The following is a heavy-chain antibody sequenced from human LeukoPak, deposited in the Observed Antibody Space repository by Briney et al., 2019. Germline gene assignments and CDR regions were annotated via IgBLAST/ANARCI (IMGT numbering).Heavy chain of an antibody. CDR1: GYTFTSYG. J-gene: IGHJ5*02. V-gene: IGHV1-18*01. D-gene: IGHD5-18*01. CDR3: ARDRMLFVDTAMVQANKNVDWFDP. CDR2: ISAYNGNT. Sequence: GASVKVSCKASGYTFTSYGISWVRQAPGQGLEWMGWISAYNGNTNYAQKLQGRVTMTTDTSTSTAYMELRSLRSDDTAVYYCARDRMLFVDTAMVQANKNVDWFDPWGQGTLVTVSS.